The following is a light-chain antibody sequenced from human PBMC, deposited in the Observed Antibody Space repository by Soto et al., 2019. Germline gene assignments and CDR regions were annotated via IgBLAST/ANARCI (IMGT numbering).Light chain of an antibody. Sequence: DIHMSQAPSTLSASVGDRFTITCRARQSISRWLAWYQQKPGKAPRLLIYDASILESGVPSRFSGSGSGTEFTLTISSLKPDDFATYYCQQYNSYRTFGHGTKVDIK. V-gene: IGKV1-5*01. CDR1: QSISRW. CDR3: QQYNSYRT. CDR2: DAS. J-gene: IGKJ1*01.